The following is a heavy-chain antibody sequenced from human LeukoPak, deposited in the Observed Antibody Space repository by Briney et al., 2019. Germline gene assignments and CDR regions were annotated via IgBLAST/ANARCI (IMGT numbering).Heavy chain of an antibody. V-gene: IGHV3-11*06. CDR2: ISSGGSYT. CDR1: GFTFSDYY. CDR3: AFRPLGDCSSSTCYAFDY. Sequence: GGSLRLSCAASGFTFSDYYMSWIRQAPGKGLEWVSYISSGGSYTNYADSVKGRFTVSRDNAKNSLYLQMNSLRDEDTAVYYCAFRPLGDCSSSTCYAFDYWGRGTLVTVSS. D-gene: IGHD2-2*01. J-gene: IGHJ4*02.